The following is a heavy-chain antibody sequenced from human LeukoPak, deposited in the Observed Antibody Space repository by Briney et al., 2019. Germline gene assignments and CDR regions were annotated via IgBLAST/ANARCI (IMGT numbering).Heavy chain of an antibody. CDR3: ARDIRSHNGPGGYYYYYMDV. Sequence: ASETLSLTCTVSGDSMSDSYWSWIRQPAGKGLEWIGRIYSSGNTNYNPSLTSRVTLSVDTSSNQFSLTLSSVTAADTAVYHCARDIRSHNGPGGYYYYYMDVWGKGTTVTVSS. CDR1: GDSMSDSY. CDR2: IYSSGNT. J-gene: IGHJ6*03. D-gene: IGHD2-8*01. V-gene: IGHV4-4*07.